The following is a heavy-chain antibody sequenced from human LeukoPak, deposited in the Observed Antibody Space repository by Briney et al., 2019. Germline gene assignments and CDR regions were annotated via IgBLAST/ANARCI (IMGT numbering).Heavy chain of an antibody. V-gene: IGHV3-48*01. J-gene: IGHJ4*02. CDR2: ISSSSTI. CDR3: ARGANSRDY. Sequence: PGGSLRLSCAASGFTFSSYSMNWVRQAPGKGLEWVSYISSSSTIYYADSVKGRFTISRDNAKNSLYLQMNSLRVEDTAVYDCARGANSRDYWGQGTLVTVSS. CDR1: GFTFSSYS.